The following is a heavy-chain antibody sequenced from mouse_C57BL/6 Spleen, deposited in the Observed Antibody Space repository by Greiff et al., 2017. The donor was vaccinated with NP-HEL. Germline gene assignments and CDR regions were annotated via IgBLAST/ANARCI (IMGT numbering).Heavy chain of an antibody. CDR3: TRRRNYYCNPGGAMGY. Sequence: VQLKQSGTVLARPGASVKMSCKTSGYTFTSYWMHWVKQRPGQGLEWIGAIYPGNSDTSYNQKFKGKAKLTVVTSARPASLDLSNLTNEDSAVYYCTRRRNYYCNPGGAMGYGGQGTSVTVSS. CDR1: GYTFTSYW. J-gene: IGHJ4*01. V-gene: IGHV1-5*01. CDR2: IYPGNSDT. D-gene: IGHD2-1*01.